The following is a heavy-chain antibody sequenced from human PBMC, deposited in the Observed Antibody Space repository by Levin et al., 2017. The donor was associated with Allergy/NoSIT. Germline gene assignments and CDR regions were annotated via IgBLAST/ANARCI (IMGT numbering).Heavy chain of an antibody. Sequence: QPGGSLRLSCAASGFTFSTYWMSWVRQAPGKGLEWVANIKQDGSEKYYVDSVKGRFTISRDNAKNSLYLQMNSLRAEDTAVYNCASGSDSRFFGLWGRGTLVTVSS. CDR1: GFTFSTYW. J-gene: IGHJ2*01. V-gene: IGHV3-7*01. CDR3: ASGSDSRFFGL. D-gene: IGHD2-21*02. CDR2: IKQDGSEK.